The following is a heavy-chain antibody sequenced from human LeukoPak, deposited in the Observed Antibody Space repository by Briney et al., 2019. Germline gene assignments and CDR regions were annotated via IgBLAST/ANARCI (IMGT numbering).Heavy chain of an antibody. J-gene: IGHJ4*02. CDR1: GFTFDHYG. Sequence: GSLRLSCAASGFTFDHYGMNCVRQAPGKGLEWVSGINWNGGSTGYADSVKGRFTISRDNAKNSLYLQMNSLRAEDTALYHCARHHYYDSSGYHDYWGQETLVTVSS. CDR3: ARHHYYDSSGYHDY. V-gene: IGHV3-20*01. CDR2: INWNGGST. D-gene: IGHD3-22*01.